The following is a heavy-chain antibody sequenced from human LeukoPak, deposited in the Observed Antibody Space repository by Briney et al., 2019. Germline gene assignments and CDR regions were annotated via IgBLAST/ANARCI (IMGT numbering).Heavy chain of an antibody. CDR3: ARHPNSNWDY. Sequence: PGGSLRLSCAASGFTFRNYWMSWVRQVPGKGLEWVANINEGGNEKNYVDSVKGRFTASRDNAQNSLYLQMNSLRVEDTAVYYCARHPNSNWDYWGQGTLVTVSS. CDR2: INEGGNEK. J-gene: IGHJ4*02. V-gene: IGHV3-7*03. CDR1: GFTFRNYW. D-gene: IGHD6-13*01.